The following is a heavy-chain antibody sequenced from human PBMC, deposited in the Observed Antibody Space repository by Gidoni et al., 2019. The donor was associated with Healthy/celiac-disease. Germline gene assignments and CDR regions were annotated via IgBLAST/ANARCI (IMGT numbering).Heavy chain of an antibody. CDR3: AKKTGSWYDGDAFDI. V-gene: IGHV3-23*01. Sequence: CAASGLPFSSEAMRWVRQAPGKGLEWVPAISGSGGSTYYADSVKGRFTISRDNSKNTLYLQRNSLRAEDTAVYYFAKKTGSWYDGDAFDIWGQGTMVTVSS. J-gene: IGHJ3*02. CDR1: GLPFSSEA. D-gene: IGHD6-13*01. CDR2: ISGSGGST.